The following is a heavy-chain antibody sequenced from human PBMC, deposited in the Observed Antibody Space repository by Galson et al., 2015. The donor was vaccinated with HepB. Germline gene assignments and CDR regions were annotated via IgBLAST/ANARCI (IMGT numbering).Heavy chain of an antibody. CDR3: ARHLCSGGSCYWGAWDY. CDR2: IYSGGST. D-gene: IGHD2-15*01. J-gene: IGHJ4*02. CDR1: GFTVSSNY. Sequence: SLRLSCAASGFTVSSNYMSWVRQAPGKGLEWVSVIYSGGSTYYADSVKGRFTISRDNSKNTLYLQMNSLRAEDTAVYYCARHLCSGGSCYWGAWDYWGQGTLVTVSS. V-gene: IGHV3-66*04.